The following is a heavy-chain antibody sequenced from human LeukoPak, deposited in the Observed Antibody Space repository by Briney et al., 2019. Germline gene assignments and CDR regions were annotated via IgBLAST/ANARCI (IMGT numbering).Heavy chain of an antibody. CDR3: ARVGGDFPRYYYRYGMDV. J-gene: IGHJ6*02. Sequence: GGSLRLSCAASGFTFSAYGMHWVRQAPGKGLEWVAVIWNDGTDRYYADSVKSRFIISRDNSKHTLYLQMNSLSVGDTAVFYCARVGGDFPRYYYRYGMDVWGQGTAVTVSS. CDR2: IWNDGTDR. CDR1: GFTFSAYG. V-gene: IGHV3-33*01. D-gene: IGHD4-17*01.